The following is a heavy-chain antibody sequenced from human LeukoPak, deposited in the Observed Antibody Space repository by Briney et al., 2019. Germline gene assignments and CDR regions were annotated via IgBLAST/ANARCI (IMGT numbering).Heavy chain of an antibody. CDR3: AVGYCSGGSCYSLAYYYYGMDV. CDR2: ISAYNGNT. Sequence: ASVKVSCKASGYTFTSYGISRVRQAPGQGLEWMGWISAYNGNTNYAQKLQGRVTMTTDTSTSTAYMELRSLRSDDTAVYYCAVGYCSGGSCYSLAYYYYGMDVWGQGTTVTVSS. CDR1: GYTFTSYG. D-gene: IGHD2-15*01. J-gene: IGHJ6*02. V-gene: IGHV1-18*01.